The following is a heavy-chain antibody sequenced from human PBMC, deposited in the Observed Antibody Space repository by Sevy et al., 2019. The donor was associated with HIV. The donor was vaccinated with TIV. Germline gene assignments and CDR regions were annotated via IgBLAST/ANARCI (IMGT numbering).Heavy chain of an antibody. CDR1: GGSISTQY. CDR2: IYSSGST. D-gene: IGHD2-2*01. Sequence: SETLSLTCSVSGGSISTQYWSWIRQPAGKGLEWIGRIYSSGSTKYNPSLKGRINMSLDISRNQFYLNLNLVTAADTAVYYCAKDTLNCSRSNGVNQLFDYWGRGTLVTVSS. V-gene: IGHV4-4*07. J-gene: IGHJ4*02. CDR3: AKDTLNCSRSNGVNQLFDY.